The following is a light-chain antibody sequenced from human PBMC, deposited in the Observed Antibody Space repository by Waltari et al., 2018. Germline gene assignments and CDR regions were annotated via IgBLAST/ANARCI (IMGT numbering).Light chain of an antibody. CDR2: YFS. CDR3: SSYTISTTVL. J-gene: IGLJ2*01. Sequence: QSALTQPASVSGSPGQSITLSCTGTSTDVGDYNYVSWYQQHPGKAPKLMIYYFSNRPSGVSNRFSGSKSGNTASLTISGLQAEDEADYYCSSYTISTTVLFGGGTKLTVL. CDR1: STDVGDYNY. V-gene: IGLV2-14*03.